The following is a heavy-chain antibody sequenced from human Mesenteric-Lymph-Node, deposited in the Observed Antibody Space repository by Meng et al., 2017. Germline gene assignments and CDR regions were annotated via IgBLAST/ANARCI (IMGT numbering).Heavy chain of an antibody. J-gene: IGHJ3*02. Sequence: SVKVSCKASGCTFSSYSISWVRQAPGQGLEWMGGIIPNFGTANYAQKFQGRVTITADESTSTAYMELSRLRSEDTAVYYCARGSIAVADAPGAFDIWGQGTMVTVSS. V-gene: IGHV1-69*13. CDR2: IIPNFGTA. D-gene: IGHD6-19*01. CDR3: ARGSIAVADAPGAFDI. CDR1: GCTFSSYS.